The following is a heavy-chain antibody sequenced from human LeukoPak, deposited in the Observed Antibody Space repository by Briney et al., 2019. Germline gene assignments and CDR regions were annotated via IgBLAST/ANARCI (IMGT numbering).Heavy chain of an antibody. D-gene: IGHD6-19*01. J-gene: IGHJ3*02. Sequence: SETLSLTCTVSGGSISSSSYYWGWIRQPPGKGLEWIGSIYYSGSTNYNPSLKSRVTISVDTSKNQFSLKLSSVTAADTAVYYCARDTGYSSGTDAFDIWGQGTMVTVSS. CDR1: GGSISSSSYY. V-gene: IGHV4-39*07. CDR2: IYYSGST. CDR3: ARDTGYSSGTDAFDI.